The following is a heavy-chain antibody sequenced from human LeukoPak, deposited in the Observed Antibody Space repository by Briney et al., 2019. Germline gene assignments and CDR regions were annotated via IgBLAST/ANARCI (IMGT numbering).Heavy chain of an antibody. CDR3: ARGAVITMVRGGVDY. D-gene: IGHD3-10*01. CDR2: MNPNSGNT. Sequence: ASVKVSCKASGYTFTSYDINWVRQATGQGLEWMGWMNPNSGNTGYAQKFQGRVTMTRNTSISTAYMELSSLRSEDTAVYYCARGAVITMVRGGVDYWGKGTLVTVSS. J-gene: IGHJ4*02. CDR1: GYTFTSYD. V-gene: IGHV1-8*01.